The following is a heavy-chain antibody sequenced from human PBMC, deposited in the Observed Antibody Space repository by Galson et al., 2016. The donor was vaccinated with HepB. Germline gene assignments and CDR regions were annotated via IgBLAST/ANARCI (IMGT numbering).Heavy chain of an antibody. J-gene: IGHJ4*02. CDR3: AKYLALYNTGAGYFDS. V-gene: IGHV3-53*01. Sequence: SLRLSCAASGFIVNNNYMRWVRQPPGKGLDWVSVIYIGGITYSEDSVKGRFTISRDNSKNTLYLQMNSLRAEDTAVYSCAKYLALYNTGAGYFDSWGQGTLVTVSS. CDR2: IYIGGIT. D-gene: IGHD6-19*01. CDR1: GFIVNNNY.